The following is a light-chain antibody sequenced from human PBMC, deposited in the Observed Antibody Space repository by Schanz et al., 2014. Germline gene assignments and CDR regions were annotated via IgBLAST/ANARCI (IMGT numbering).Light chain of an antibody. CDR2: DAS. CDR1: QSISSN. CDR3: QQYGSSPWT. J-gene: IGKJ1*01. Sequence: EIVMTQSPATLSVSPGERATLSCRARQSISSNLAWYQQKPGQAPRLLIYDASNRATGIPARFSGSGSGTDFTLTISSLEPEDFAVYFCQQYGSSPWTFGLGTKVEIK. V-gene: IGKV3D-15*02.